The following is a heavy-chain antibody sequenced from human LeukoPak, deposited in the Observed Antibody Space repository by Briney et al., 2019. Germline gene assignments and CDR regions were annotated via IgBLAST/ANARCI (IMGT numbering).Heavy chain of an antibody. J-gene: IGHJ5*02. CDR2: IYTSGST. D-gene: IGHD6-19*01. CDR1: GYSISSGYY. Sequence: PSETLSLTCTVSGYSISSGYYWGWIRQPAGKGLEWIGRIYTSGSTNYNPSLKSRVTISVDTSKNQFSLKLSSVTAADTAVYYCARGMGRGGQWLPYGNWFDPWGQGTLVTVSS. V-gene: IGHV4-61*02. CDR3: ARGMGRGGQWLPYGNWFDP.